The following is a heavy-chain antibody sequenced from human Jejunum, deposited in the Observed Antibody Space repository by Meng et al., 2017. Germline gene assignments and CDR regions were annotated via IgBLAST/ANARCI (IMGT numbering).Heavy chain of an antibody. CDR1: GFTFSTYG. J-gene: IGHJ4*01. CDR3: AKGGSGSYNTYFDS. Sequence: GESLKISCGVSGFTFSTYGLSWVRQAPGKGLEWVAAISGRGGGTFYADSVQGRFSISRDNSKNTLYLQMSSLRAEDTALYYCAKGGSGSYNTYFDSWGHGTLVTVSS. CDR2: ISGRGGGT. V-gene: IGHV3-23*01. D-gene: IGHD1-26*01.